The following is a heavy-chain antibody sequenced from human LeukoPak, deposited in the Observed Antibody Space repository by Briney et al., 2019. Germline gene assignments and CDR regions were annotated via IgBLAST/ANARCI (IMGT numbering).Heavy chain of an antibody. D-gene: IGHD3-10*01. CDR2: IYRAGNT. J-gene: IGHJ4*02. CDR3: AKTARDSGIYLVYYFDY. V-gene: IGHV3-53*01. CDR1: GFTVSSDS. Sequence: GGSLRLSCAASGFTVSSDSISWVRQAPGKGLEWVSVIYRAGNTYYADSVKGRFTISRDSSKNMVFLQMSGLRAEDTAIYYCAKTARDSGIYLVYYFDYWGQGSLVTVSS.